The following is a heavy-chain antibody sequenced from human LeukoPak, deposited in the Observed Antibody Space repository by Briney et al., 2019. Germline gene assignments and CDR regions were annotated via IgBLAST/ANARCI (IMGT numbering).Heavy chain of an antibody. D-gene: IGHD2-15*01. CDR3: ARVGLQCSGGSCYDY. Sequence: GGSLRLSCAASGFSFSTYWMHWVRQAPGKGLVWVSRISSDGSSTTYADSVQGRFTISRDHAKNTLYLQMNSLRADDTAVYYCARVGLQCSGGSCYDYWGQGTLVTVSS. V-gene: IGHV3-74*01. CDR1: GFSFSTYW. CDR2: ISSDGSST. J-gene: IGHJ4*02.